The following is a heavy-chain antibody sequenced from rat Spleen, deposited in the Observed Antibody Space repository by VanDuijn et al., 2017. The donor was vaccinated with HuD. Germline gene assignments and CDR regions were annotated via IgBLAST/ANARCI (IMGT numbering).Heavy chain of an antibody. V-gene: IGHV2-47*01. Sequence: QVRLKESGPGLVPPSQTLSLTCTVSGLSLPITSVSWIRQPPGKGLEWMGVIWSNGGTDYNSAIKSRLSISRDTSKSQVFLKMNSLQPEDTAMYFCARELGAPYWYFDFWGPGTMVTVSS. CDR2: IWSNGGT. J-gene: IGHJ1*01. CDR3: ARELGAPYWYFDF. D-gene: IGHD5-1*01. CDR1: GLSLPITS.